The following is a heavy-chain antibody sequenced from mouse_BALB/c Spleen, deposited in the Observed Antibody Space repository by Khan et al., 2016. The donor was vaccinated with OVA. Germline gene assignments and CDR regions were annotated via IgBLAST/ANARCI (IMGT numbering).Heavy chain of an antibody. V-gene: IGHV1-4*01. CDR3: VSDGAYHGTDGWFAY. Sequence: QVQLQQSGAELARPGASVKMSCKASGYTFTSYTIHWIKLRPGQGLEWIGCINPSNGYTNYNQKFKDKATLTADKSSTTVYMQLSSLKSEDSAVYNCVSDGAYHGTDGWFAYWGQGTMVTVSA. D-gene: IGHD2-10*01. CDR1: GYTFTSYT. CDR2: INPSNGYT. J-gene: IGHJ3*01.